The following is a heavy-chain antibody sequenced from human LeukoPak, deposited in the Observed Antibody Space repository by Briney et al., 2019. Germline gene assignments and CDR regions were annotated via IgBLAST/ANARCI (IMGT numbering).Heavy chain of an antibody. CDR3: AGSTIVGNSFDS. V-gene: IGHV3-53*01. D-gene: IGHD3-22*01. CDR2: IYTGGDT. J-gene: IGHJ5*01. CDR1: GFTVSSNY. Sequence: GGSLRLSCAASGFTVSSNYMSWVRQAPGKGLEWVSAIYTGGDTYYADSVKGRFTISRDNSNNTLHLQMNSLRAEDTAVYYCAGSTIVGNSFDSWGQGTLVTVSS.